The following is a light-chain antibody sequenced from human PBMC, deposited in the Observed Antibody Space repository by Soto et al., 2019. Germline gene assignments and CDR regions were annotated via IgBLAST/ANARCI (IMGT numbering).Light chain of an antibody. J-gene: IGKJ3*01. CDR2: GAS. Sequence: EIVLTQSPGTLSLSPGERATLSCRANQSINAGWLAWFQQRPGQAPRLLIYGASNRAAGIPDRFSGSGSGTGFTLTISRLEPEDFAVYYCQHYGSSPPFTFGPGTKVDMK. CDR1: QSINAGW. V-gene: IGKV3-20*01. CDR3: QHYGSSPPFT.